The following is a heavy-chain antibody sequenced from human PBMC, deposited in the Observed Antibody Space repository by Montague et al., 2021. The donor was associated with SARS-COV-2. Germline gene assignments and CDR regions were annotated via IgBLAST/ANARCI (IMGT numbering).Heavy chain of an antibody. CDR1: GGSFSTYS. Sequence: SETLSLTCAAHGGSFSTYSWNWIRQPPGKGLEWIGEINHGGSTNYNPSLKSRVTISADTSKNQFSLKLTSVAAADTAVYYCARLGDGVVPSPILGVGPYYSYCYMDVWGKGTTVTVSS. CDR2: INHGGST. CDR3: ARLGDGVVPSPILGVGPYYSYCYMDV. J-gene: IGHJ6*03. V-gene: IGHV4-34*01. D-gene: IGHD2-2*02.